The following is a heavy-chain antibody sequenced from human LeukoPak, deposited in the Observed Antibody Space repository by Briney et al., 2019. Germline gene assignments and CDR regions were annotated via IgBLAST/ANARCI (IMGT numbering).Heavy chain of an antibody. CDR2: IYHSGST. CDR1: GGSISSYY. V-gene: IGHV4-38-2*02. CDR3: ARAGNIVATIT. Sequence: PSETLSLTCTVSGGSISSYYWSWIRQPPGKGLEWIGSIYHSGSTYYNPSLKSRVTISVDTSKNQFSLKLSSVTAADTAVYYCARAGNIVATITWGQGTLVTVSS. D-gene: IGHD5-12*01. J-gene: IGHJ5*02.